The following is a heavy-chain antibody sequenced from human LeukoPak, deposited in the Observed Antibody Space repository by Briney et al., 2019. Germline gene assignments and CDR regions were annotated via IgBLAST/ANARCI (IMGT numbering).Heavy chain of an antibody. CDR1: GFTFSSYW. CDR2: IKQDGSEK. D-gene: IGHD3-10*01. CDR3: ARGPLYGSRSDFFDY. V-gene: IGHV3-7*01. J-gene: IGHJ4*02. Sequence: GGSLRLSCAASGFTFSSYWMSWVRQAPGKGLEWVANIKQDGSEKYYVDSVKGRFTISRDNAKNSLYLQMSSLRVEDTAVYYCARGPLYGSRSDFFDYWGQGTLVTVSA.